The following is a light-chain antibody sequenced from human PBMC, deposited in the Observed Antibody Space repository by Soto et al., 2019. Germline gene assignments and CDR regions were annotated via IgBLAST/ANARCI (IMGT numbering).Light chain of an antibody. CDR2: GVS. CDR1: QSVGGD. Sequence: ERVMTQSPATLSVSPGERATLSCRASQSVGGDLAWYQQKPGQAPRLLIYGVSNRATGIPDRFSGSGSGTDFILTISRLEPEDFALYYCGQFVSSPPRTFGQGTKVDIK. V-gene: IGKV3-20*01. CDR3: GQFVSSPPRT. J-gene: IGKJ1*01.